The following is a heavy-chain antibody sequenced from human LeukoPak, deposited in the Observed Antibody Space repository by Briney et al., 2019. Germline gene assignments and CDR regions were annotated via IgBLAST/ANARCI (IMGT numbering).Heavy chain of an antibody. V-gene: IGHV4-4*02. D-gene: IGHD1-14*01. Sequence: SETLSLTCAVSGGSMSSTKWWSWVRQPPGKGLEWIGEIYHSGSTNYNPSLKSRITISVDKSKNQVSLNLSSVTAADTAVYYCATSTVMNHYCFDYWAQGTLVTVSS. J-gene: IGHJ4*02. CDR1: GGSMSSTKW. CDR3: ATSTVMNHYCFDY. CDR2: IYHSGST.